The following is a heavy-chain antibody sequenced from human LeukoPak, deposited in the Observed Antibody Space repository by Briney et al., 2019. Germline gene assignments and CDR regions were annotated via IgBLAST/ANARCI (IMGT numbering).Heavy chain of an antibody. CDR2: ISGGIMINT. D-gene: IGHD3-16*02. Sequence: GGSLRLSCAASGFTFSTYAMSWVRQAPGKGLEWVAAISGGIMINTYYTDSVKGRFTISRDNSKNTLYLQLNSLRDDDTAVYYCAKDPVVGAPHVFDIWGQGTMVTVSS. CDR1: GFTFSTYA. CDR3: AKDPVVGAPHVFDI. V-gene: IGHV3-23*01. J-gene: IGHJ3*02.